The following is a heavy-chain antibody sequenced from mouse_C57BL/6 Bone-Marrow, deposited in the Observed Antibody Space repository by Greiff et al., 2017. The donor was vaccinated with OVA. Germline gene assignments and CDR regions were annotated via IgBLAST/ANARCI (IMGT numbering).Heavy chain of an antibody. D-gene: IGHD1-1*01. CDR2: IYPGDGDT. V-gene: IGHV1-82*01. CDR3: ARTATVVAPYYAMDY. J-gene: IGHJ4*01. CDR1: GYAFSSSW. Sequence: QVQLQQPGAELVKPGASVKISCKASGYAFSSSWMNWVKQRPGKGLEWIGRIYPGDGDTNYNGKFKGKATLTAEKSSSTAYMQLSSLTSEDSAVYFCARTATVVAPYYAMDYWGQGTSVTVSS.